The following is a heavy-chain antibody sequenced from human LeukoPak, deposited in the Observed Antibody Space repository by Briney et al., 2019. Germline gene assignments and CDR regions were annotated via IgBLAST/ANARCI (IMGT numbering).Heavy chain of an antibody. CDR1: GGSFSGYY. CDR2: INHSGST. CDR3: ARGKSYDYVWGSYRYTYSLDY. Sequence: SETLSLTCAVYGGSFSGYYWSWIRQPPGKGLEWIGEINHSGSTNYNPSLKSRVTISVDTPKNQFSLKLSSVTAADTAVYYCARGKSYDYVWGSYRYTYSLDYWGQGTLVTVSS. J-gene: IGHJ4*02. V-gene: IGHV4-34*01. D-gene: IGHD3-16*02.